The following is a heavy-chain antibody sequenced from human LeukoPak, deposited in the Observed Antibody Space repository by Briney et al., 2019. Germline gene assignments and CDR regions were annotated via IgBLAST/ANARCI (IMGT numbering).Heavy chain of an antibody. CDR1: GFTFSSYW. V-gene: IGHV3-7*01. CDR3: ARDGDYNWNYRSGFDY. J-gene: IGHJ4*02. CDR2: IKQDGSQK. D-gene: IGHD1-7*01. Sequence: PGGSLRLSCAASGFTFSSYWMSWVRQAPGKGLEWVANIKQDGSQKYYVDSVKGRFTISRDNAKNSLYLQMNSLRAEDTAVYYCARDGDYNWNYRSGFDYWGQGTLVTVSS.